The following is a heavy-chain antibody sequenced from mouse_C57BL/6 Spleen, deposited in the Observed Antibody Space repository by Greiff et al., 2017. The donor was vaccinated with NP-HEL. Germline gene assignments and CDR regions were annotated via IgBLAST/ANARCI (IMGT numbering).Heavy chain of an antibody. CDR2: ISSGGSYT. CDR1: GFTFSSYG. V-gene: IGHV5-6*01. J-gene: IGHJ4*01. D-gene: IGHD1-1*01. Sequence: EVQRVESGGDLVKPGGSLKLSCAASGFTFSSYGMSWVRQTPDKRLEWVATISSGGSYTYYPDSVKGRFTISRDNAKNTLYLQMSSLKSEDTAMYYCARQCYGSSYDYARDYWGQGTSVTVSS. CDR3: ARQCYGSSYDYARDY.